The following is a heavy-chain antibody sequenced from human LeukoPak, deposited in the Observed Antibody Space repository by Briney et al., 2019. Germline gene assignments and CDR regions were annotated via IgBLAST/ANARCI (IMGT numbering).Heavy chain of an antibody. CDR3: AKKMSITAASQVDY. V-gene: IGHV3-23*01. J-gene: IGHJ4*02. Sequence: GGSLRLSCAASGFSFSSYAMSWVRQAPGKGLEWVSAISGSGDNTYYADSVKGRFTISRDNSRNTLFLQMNSLRAEDTAVYYCAKKMSITAASQVDYWGQGTLVTVSS. CDR2: ISGSGDNT. D-gene: IGHD1-20*01. CDR1: GFSFSSYA.